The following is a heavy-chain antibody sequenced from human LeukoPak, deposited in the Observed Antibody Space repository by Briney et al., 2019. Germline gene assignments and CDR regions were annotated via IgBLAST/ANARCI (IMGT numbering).Heavy chain of an antibody. CDR1: GFTFSSYS. CDR2: ISSSSSTI. V-gene: IGHV3-48*04. D-gene: IGHD3-10*01. J-gene: IGHJ4*02. CDR3: ARSQKLLCFGELN. Sequence: GGSLRLSCAASGFTFSSYSMNWVRQAPGKGLEWVSYISSSSSTIYYADSVKGRFTISRDNAKNSLYLQMNSLRAEDTAVYYCARSQKLLCFGELNWGQGTVVTVSS.